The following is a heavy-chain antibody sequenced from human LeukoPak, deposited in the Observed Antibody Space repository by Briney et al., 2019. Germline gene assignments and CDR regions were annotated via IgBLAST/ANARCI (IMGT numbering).Heavy chain of an antibody. V-gene: IGHV3-64D*06. D-gene: IGHD6-19*01. Sequence: GGSLRLSCAASGFTFSSYAMHWVRQAPGKGLTFLSAISYSGDSTYYADSVKGRFTISRDNSKNTVYLQMSGLRAEDTAVYYCVRVSSGWFFDHWGQGTLVTVSS. CDR1: GFTFSSYA. CDR3: VRVSSGWFFDH. J-gene: IGHJ4*02. CDR2: ISYSGDST.